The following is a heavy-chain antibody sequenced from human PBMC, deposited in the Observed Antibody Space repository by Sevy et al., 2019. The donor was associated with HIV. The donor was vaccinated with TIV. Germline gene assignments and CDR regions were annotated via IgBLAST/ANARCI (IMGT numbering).Heavy chain of an antibody. Sequence: SETLSLTCAVSGGSISSSNWWSWVRQPPGKGLEWIGEIYHSGSTNYNPSLKSRVTISVDKSKNQLSLKLSSVTAADTAVYYCARALTYYGSGRSYYYYGMDVWGQGTTVTVSS. J-gene: IGHJ6*02. CDR1: GGSISSSNW. D-gene: IGHD3-10*01. V-gene: IGHV4-4*02. CDR3: ARALTYYGSGRSYYYYGMDV. CDR2: IYHSGST.